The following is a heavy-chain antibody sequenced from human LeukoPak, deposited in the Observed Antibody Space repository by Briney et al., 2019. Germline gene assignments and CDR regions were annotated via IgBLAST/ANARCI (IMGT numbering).Heavy chain of an antibody. CDR3: ARARKTKQTNSNYDY. CDR2: IKQDGSEK. J-gene: IGHJ4*02. Sequence: GGSLRLSCAASGFTFSSYWMSWVRQAPGKGLEWVANIKQDGSEKYYVDSVKGRFTISRDNAKNSLYVQMNSLRAEDTAVYYCARARKTKQTNSNYDYWGQGTLVTVSS. V-gene: IGHV3-7*01. CDR1: GFTFSSYW. D-gene: IGHD4-11*01.